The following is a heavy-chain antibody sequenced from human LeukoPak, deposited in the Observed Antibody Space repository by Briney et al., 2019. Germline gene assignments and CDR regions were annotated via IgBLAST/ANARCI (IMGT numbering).Heavy chain of an antibody. D-gene: IGHD6-19*01. V-gene: IGHV3-23*01. J-gene: IGHJ4*02. CDR1: GFYFISSS. CDR3: SKGSGWYV. CDR2: ISGSGGST. Sequence: GSLRLFCAASGFYFISSSMSWGRQAPGQGLEWVSVISGSGGSTDYADSVKGRFTISRDNSKNTLYLQINSLRAEDTAVYYCSKGSGWYVWGQGTPVTVSS.